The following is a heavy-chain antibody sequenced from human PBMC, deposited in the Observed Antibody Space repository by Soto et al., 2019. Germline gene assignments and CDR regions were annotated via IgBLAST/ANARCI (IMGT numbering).Heavy chain of an antibody. CDR3: ANDKQWLSPPSYLDV. V-gene: IGHV3-9*01. D-gene: IGHD6-19*01. CDR1: GFTFDDYA. Sequence: GGSLRLSCAASGFTFDDYAMHWVRQAPGKGLEWVSGISWNSGSIGYADSVKGRFTISRDNAKNSLYLQMNSLRAEDTALYYCANDKQWLSPPSYLDVWGKGTTVTVSS. CDR2: ISWNSGSI. J-gene: IGHJ6*03.